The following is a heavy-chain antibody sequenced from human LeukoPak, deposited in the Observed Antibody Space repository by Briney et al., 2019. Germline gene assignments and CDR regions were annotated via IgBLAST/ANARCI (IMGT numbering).Heavy chain of an antibody. J-gene: IGHJ4*02. V-gene: IGHV3-48*03. CDR3: ARGAAGGDFDY. Sequence: GGSLRLSCAASGFXFSTYEIDWVRQAPGKEREWVSYISSRGSSIYYADSVKGRFTISRDNAKNSLYLQMSSLRVEDTAVYYCARGAAGGDFDYWGQGTLVTVSS. D-gene: IGHD6-13*01. CDR2: ISSRGSSI. CDR1: GFXFSTYE.